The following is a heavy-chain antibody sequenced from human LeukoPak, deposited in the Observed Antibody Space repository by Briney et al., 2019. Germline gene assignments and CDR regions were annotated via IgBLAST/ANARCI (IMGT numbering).Heavy chain of an antibody. CDR3: ARVQKSRKSVASAVDC. Sequence: GGALRLSCAASGFTFTSYDMTWVRQAPGKGLEWVAFIRYDGSNKYYAESVRGRFTVSRDNSKNSLYLQMNSLRAEDTAVYYCARVQKSRKSVASAVDCWGQGTVVIVSS. V-gene: IGHV3-30*02. D-gene: IGHD5-12*01. J-gene: IGHJ4*02. CDR1: GFTFTSYD. CDR2: IRYDGSNK.